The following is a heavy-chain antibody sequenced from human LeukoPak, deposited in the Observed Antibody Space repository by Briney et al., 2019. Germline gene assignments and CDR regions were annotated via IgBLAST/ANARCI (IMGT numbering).Heavy chain of an antibody. J-gene: IGHJ4*02. V-gene: IGHV4-38-2*01. CDR1: GDSISSGYY. Sequence: SETLSLTCAVSGDSISSGYYWGWIRQPPGKGLEWIGTIYHTGSTYSNPSLKSRVTISVDTSKNLFSLKLSSVTAADTAVYYCARVNWNPVYWGQGTLVTVSS. CDR2: IYHTGST. D-gene: IGHD1-20*01. CDR3: ARVNWNPVY.